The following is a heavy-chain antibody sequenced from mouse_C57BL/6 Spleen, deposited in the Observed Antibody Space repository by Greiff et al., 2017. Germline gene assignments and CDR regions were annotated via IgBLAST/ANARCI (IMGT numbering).Heavy chain of an antibody. Sequence: QVQLKQSGPELVKPGASVKISCKASGYAFSSSWMNWVKQRPGKGLEWIGRIYPGDGDTNYNGKFKGKATLTADKSSSTAYMQLSSLTSEDSAVYFCASQLRREGYIDYWGQGTTLTVSS. D-gene: IGHD2-4*01. V-gene: IGHV1-82*01. CDR1: GYAFSSSW. CDR3: ASQLRREGYIDY. J-gene: IGHJ2*01. CDR2: IYPGDGDT.